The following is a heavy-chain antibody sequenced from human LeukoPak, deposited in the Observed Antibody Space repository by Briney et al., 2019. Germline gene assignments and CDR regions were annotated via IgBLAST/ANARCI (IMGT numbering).Heavy chain of an antibody. J-gene: IGHJ4*02. CDR3: ARGARGSYSY. CDR1: GGSISSYY. CDR2: IYYSGST. D-gene: IGHD1-26*01. Sequence: SETLSLTCTVSGGSISSYYWIWIRQPPGKGLEWIGYIYYSGSTNYNPSLKSRVTISVDTSKNQFSLKLRSVTAADTAVYYCARGARGSYSYWGQGTLVTVAS. V-gene: IGHV4-59*08.